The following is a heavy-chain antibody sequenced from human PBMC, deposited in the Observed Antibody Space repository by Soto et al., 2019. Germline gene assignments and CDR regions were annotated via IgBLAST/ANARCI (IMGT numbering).Heavy chain of an antibody. CDR3: AHRLGRYTWNDGYFDF. CDR2: NYWDDDN. J-gene: IGHJ4*02. CDR1: GFSLTTRPMG. D-gene: IGHD1-1*01. Sequence: SGPTLVNPTQTLTLTCTFSGFSLTTRPMGVGWIRQPPGKALEWLVFNYWDDDNRYSPSLKSRITVAKDTSKKQVVPTMTDIDPADTATYYCAHRLGRYTWNDGYFDFWGQGFLVTVSS. V-gene: IGHV2-5*02.